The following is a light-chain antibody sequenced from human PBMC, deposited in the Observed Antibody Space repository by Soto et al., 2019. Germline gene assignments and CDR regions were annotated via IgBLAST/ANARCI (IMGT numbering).Light chain of an antibody. V-gene: IGKV3-11*01. CDR1: QSVSSY. CDR3: QQRSNSPEFT. Sequence: EIVLTQSPATLSLSPGERATLSCRASQSVSSYLAWYQQKPGQAPRLLIYDASNRATGIPARFSCSGSGTDFTLTISSLEPEDFAVYYCQQRSNSPEFTFGPGTKVDIK. J-gene: IGKJ3*01. CDR2: DAS.